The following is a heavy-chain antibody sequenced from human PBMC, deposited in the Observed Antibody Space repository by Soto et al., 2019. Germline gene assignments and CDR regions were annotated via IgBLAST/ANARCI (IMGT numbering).Heavy chain of an antibody. V-gene: IGHV3-9*01. CDR3: AKGKVNSGYVYYFDY. Sequence: PGGSLRLSCAASGFTFDDYAMHWVRQAPGKGLEWVSGISWNSGSIGYADSVKGRFTISRDNAKNSLYLQMNSLRAEDTALYYCAKGKVNSGYVYYFDYWGQGTLVTVSS. CDR2: ISWNSGSI. CDR1: GFTFDDYA. D-gene: IGHD5-12*01. J-gene: IGHJ4*02.